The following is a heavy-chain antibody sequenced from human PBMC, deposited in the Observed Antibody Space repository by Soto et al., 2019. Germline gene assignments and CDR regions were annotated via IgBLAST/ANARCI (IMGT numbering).Heavy chain of an antibody. V-gene: IGHV4-59*01. CDR2: IYSSGSV. CDR3: ARFWSGSYGLDV. D-gene: IGHD3-3*01. Sequence: QVHLLESGPGLVKPSETLSLTCTVSGDSISTYSWNWIRQPPGGGLEWIGYIYSSGSVSYNPSLQSRLSLSVDTSKKQPSLRLRSVTAADTAMYYCARFWSGSYGLDVWGPGTTVTVSS. CDR1: GDSISTYS. J-gene: IGHJ6*02.